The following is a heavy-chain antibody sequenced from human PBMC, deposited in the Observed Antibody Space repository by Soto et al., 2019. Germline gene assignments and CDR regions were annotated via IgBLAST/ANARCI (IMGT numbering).Heavy chain of an antibody. D-gene: IGHD3-22*01. J-gene: IGHJ2*01. Sequence: QVQLQESGPGLVKPSVTLSLTCAVSGGSISSSNWWSWLRQPPGKGLEWIGEIYHSGSTNYNPSLKSRVTISVDKSKTQFALKLSSVTAADTAVYYCARAGYYDRNWYFDLWGRGTLVTVSS. CDR3: ARAGYYDRNWYFDL. CDR2: IYHSGST. CDR1: GGSISSSNW. V-gene: IGHV4-4*02.